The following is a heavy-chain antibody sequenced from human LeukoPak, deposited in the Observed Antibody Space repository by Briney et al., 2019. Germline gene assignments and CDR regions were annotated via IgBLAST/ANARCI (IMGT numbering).Heavy chain of an antibody. CDR3: AQLHSFFDP. D-gene: IGHD1-26*01. V-gene: IGHV4-4*09. CDR1: GGSISSYY. Sequence: PETLSLTCTVSGGSISSYYWSWIRQPPGKGLEWIGYIYTSGSTNYNPSLKSRVTISVDTSKNQFSLKLSSVTAADTAVYYCAQLHSFFDPWGQGTLVTVSS. J-gene: IGHJ5*02. CDR2: IYTSGST.